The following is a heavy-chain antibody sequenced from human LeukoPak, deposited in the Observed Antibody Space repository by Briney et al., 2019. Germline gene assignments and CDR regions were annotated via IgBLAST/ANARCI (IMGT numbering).Heavy chain of an antibody. J-gene: IGHJ6*03. D-gene: IGHD4/OR15-4a*01. CDR2: IYYSGST. CDR1: GGSISSYY. Sequence: SETLPLTCTVSGGSISSYYWSWIRQPPGKGLEWIGYIYYSGSTNYNPSLKSRVTISVDTSKNQLSLKLSSVTAADTAVYYCARVKGAAYYYYYYMDVWGKGTTVTISS. CDR3: ARVKGAAYYYYYYMDV. V-gene: IGHV4-59*01.